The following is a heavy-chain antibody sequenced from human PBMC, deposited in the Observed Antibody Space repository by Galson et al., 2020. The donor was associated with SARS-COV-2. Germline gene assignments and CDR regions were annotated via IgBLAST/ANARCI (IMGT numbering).Heavy chain of an antibody. V-gene: IGHV3-48*01. CDR1: GFTFSSYS. J-gene: IGHJ6*02. CDR3: ASIAAAGTRYYYYGMDV. CDR2: ISSSSSTI. Sequence: GESLKISCAASGFTFSSYSMNWVRQAPGKGLEWVSYISSSSSTIYYADSVKGRFTISRDNAKNSLYLQMNSLRAEDTAVYYCASIAAAGTRYYYYGMDVWGQGTTVTVSS. D-gene: IGHD6-13*01.